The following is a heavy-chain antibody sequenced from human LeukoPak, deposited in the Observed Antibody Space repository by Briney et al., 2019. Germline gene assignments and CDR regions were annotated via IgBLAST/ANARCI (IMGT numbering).Heavy chain of an antibody. CDR2: ISSSSSTI. CDR3: ARAMNGYNSYYFDY. CDR1: GFTFSSYS. Sequence: GGSLRLSCAASGFTFSSYSMNWVRQAPGKGLEWVSYISSSSSTIYYADSVKGRFTISRDNAKNSLYLQMNSLRDEDTAVYYCARAMNGYNSYYFDYWGQGTLVTVSS. V-gene: IGHV3-48*02. J-gene: IGHJ4*02. D-gene: IGHD5-24*01.